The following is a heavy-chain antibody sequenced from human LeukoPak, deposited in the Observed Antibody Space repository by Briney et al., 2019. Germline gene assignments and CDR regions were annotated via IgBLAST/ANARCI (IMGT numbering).Heavy chain of an antibody. V-gene: IGHV4-34*01. Sequence: SETLSLTCAVYGGSFSGYYWSWIRQPPGKGLEWIGEINHSGSTNYNPSLESRVTISVDTSKSHFSLKLSSVTAAGTAAYYCARDIVVVVAAYAFDIWGQGTMVTVSS. D-gene: IGHD2-15*01. CDR2: INHSGST. CDR3: ARDIVVVVAAYAFDI. J-gene: IGHJ3*02. CDR1: GGSFSGYY.